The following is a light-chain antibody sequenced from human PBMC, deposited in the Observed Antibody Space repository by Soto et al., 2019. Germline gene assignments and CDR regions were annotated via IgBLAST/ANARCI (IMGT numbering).Light chain of an antibody. CDR2: EVS. V-gene: IGLV2-8*01. CDR3: SSYAGSNKYV. CDR1: SSDVGGYNY. Sequence: QSALTQPPSASGSPGQSVTISCTGTSSDVGGYNYVSWYQQHPGKAPKLIIYEVSKRPSGVPDRFSGSKSGNTASLIVSGPQAEDEADYYCSSYAGSNKYVLGTGTKVTVL. J-gene: IGLJ1*01.